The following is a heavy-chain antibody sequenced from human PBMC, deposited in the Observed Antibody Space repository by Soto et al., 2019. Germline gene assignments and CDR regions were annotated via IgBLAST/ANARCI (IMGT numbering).Heavy chain of an antibody. V-gene: IGHV1-18*01. CDR3: AREVLDCSGGSFYSLLADI. D-gene: IGHD2-15*01. J-gene: IGHJ3*02. CDR2: ISAYNGNT. Sequence: QGLEWMGWISAYNGNTNYAQKLQGRVTMTTDTSTSTAYMELRSLRSDDTAVYYCAREVLDCSGGSFYSLLADIWGQAIMVTV.